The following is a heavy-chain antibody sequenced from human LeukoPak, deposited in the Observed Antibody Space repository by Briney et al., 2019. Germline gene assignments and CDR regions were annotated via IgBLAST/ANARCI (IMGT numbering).Heavy chain of an antibody. CDR2: INPNSGGT. V-gene: IGHV1-2*02. D-gene: IGHD1-26*01. CDR1: GYTFTGYY. CDR3: ARGPGDSGSYYEDFDY. J-gene: IGHJ4*02. Sequence: ASVKVSCKAPGYTFTGYYMHWVRQAPGQGLEWMGWINPNSGGTNYAQKFQGRVTMTRDTSISTAYMELSRLRSDDTAVYYCARGPGDSGSYYEDFDYWGQGTLVTVSS.